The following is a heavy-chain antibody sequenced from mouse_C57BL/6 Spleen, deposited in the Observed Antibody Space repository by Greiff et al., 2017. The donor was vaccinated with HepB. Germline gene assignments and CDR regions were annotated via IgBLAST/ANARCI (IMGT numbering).Heavy chain of an antibody. CDR1: GFTFSDYY. CDR2: INYDGSST. Sequence: EVQLVESEGGLVQPGSSMKLSCTASGFTFSDYYMAWVRQVPEKGLEWVANINYDGSSTYYLDSLKSRFIISRDNAKNILYLQMSSLKSEDTATYYCARDRDYYGSSPRWYFDVWGTGTTVTVSS. CDR3: ARDRDYYGSSPRWYFDV. J-gene: IGHJ1*03. D-gene: IGHD1-1*01. V-gene: IGHV5-16*01.